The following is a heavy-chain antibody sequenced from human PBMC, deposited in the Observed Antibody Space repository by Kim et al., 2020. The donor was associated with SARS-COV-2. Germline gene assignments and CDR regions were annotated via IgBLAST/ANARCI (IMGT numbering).Heavy chain of an antibody. CDR3: ARTAAAGKGY. V-gene: IGHV3-48*03. Sequence: TRYYADSVKDRFTISRDNAKNSLYLQMNSLRAEDTAVYYCARTAAAGKGYWGQGTLVTVSS. D-gene: IGHD6-13*01. CDR2: TR. J-gene: IGHJ4*02.